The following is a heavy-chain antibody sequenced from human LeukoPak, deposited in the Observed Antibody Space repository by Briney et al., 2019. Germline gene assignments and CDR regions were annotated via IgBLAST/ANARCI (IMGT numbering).Heavy chain of an antibody. Sequence: GGSLRLSCVASGFTFNRFGMHWVRQAPGKGLEWAAFVRYDGSSKQYGDPVKGRVTIFRDNSKNTLYLQMNSLRPEDTAMYYCAKDPHYYGSGTQEFDPWGQGTLVTVSS. J-gene: IGHJ5*02. CDR3: AKDPHYYGSGTQEFDP. CDR1: GFTFNRFG. D-gene: IGHD3-10*01. V-gene: IGHV3-30*02. CDR2: VRYDGSSK.